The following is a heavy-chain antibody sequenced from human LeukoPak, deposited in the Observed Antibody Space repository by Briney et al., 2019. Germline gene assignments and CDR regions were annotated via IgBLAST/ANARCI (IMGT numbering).Heavy chain of an antibody. Sequence: GASVKVSCKASEYTFTSYDINWVRQATGQGLEWMGWMNPNSGNTGYAQKFQGRVTMTRNTSISTAYMELSSLRSDDSAVYFCARKSNTSSGWFAFDYWGQGTLDTVSS. J-gene: IGHJ4*02. CDR3: ARKSNTSSGWFAFDY. V-gene: IGHV1-8*01. CDR1: EYTFTSYD. CDR2: MNPNSGNT. D-gene: IGHD6-19*01.